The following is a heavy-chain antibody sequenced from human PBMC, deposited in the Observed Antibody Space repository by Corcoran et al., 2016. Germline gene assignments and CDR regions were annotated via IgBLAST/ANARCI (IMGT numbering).Heavy chain of an antibody. CDR2: IIPIFGTA. J-gene: IGHJ6*02. Sequence: QVQLVQSGAEVKKPGSSVKVSCKASGGTFSSYAISWVRQAPGQGLEWMGGIIPIFGTANYAQKFQGRVTITADESTSTAYVELSSRRSEDTAVYCCTTAHYYYGMDVWGQGTTVTVSS. CDR1: GGTFSSYA. CDR3: TTAHYYYGMDV. V-gene: IGHV1-69*01.